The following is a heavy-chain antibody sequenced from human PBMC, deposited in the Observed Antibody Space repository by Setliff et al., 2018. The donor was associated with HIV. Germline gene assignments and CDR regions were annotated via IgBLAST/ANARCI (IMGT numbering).Heavy chain of an antibody. CDR2: IYTSGNT. Sequence: SETLSLTCTVSGGSISSYYWSWIRQPPGKGLEWIGCIYTSGNTNYDPSLKSRVTISVDTSKNQFSLKLSSVTAADTAVYYCARGLSFYDPGGFDYWGQGTLVTVSS. J-gene: IGHJ4*02. CDR3: ARGLSFYDPGGFDY. CDR1: GGSISSYY. V-gene: IGHV4-4*09. D-gene: IGHD3-22*01.